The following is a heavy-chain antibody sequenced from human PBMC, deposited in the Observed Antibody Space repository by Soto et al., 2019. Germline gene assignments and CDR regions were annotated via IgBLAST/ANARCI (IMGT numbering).Heavy chain of an antibody. D-gene: IGHD1-7*01. CDR1: GVTFITFA. CDR2: ISGSGGST. V-gene: IGHV3-23*01. CDR3: ARGFMGTTFYYGMDV. Sequence: EVQLLEFGGGLVQPGGSLRLSCAASGVTFITFAMNWVRQAPGKGLEWVSLISGSGGSTYYADSVRGRFTISRDNSKNTLYLHMSTLRAEDTALYYCARGFMGTTFYYGMDVWGQGTTVTVSS. J-gene: IGHJ6*02.